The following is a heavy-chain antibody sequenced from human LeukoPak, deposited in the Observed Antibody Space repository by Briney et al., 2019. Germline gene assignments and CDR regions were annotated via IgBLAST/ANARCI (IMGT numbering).Heavy chain of an antibody. V-gene: IGHV4-59*08. CDR1: GGSISSYY. D-gene: IGHD3-16*01. CDR3: ASHYGLGPFDY. CDR2: IYYSGST. J-gene: IGHJ4*02. Sequence: SETLSLTCTVSGGSISSYYWSWIRQPPRKGLEWSGYIYYSGSTNYNRSLKSRVTISVDTSKNQFSLKLSSVTAADTAVYYCASHYGLGPFDYWGQGTLVTVSS.